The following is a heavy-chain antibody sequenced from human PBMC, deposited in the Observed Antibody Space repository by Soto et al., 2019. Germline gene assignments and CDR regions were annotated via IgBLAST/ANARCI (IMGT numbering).Heavy chain of an antibody. CDR2: IYHSGST. Sequence: SETLSLTCAVSGGSISSGGYSWSWIRQPPGKGLEWIGYIYHSGSTYYNPSLKSRVTISVDRSKNQFSLKLSSVTAADTAVYYCARHLAGNRDYWGQGTLVTVSS. CDR3: ARHLAGNRDY. V-gene: IGHV4-30-2*01. D-gene: IGHD3-3*02. J-gene: IGHJ4*02. CDR1: GGSISSGGYS.